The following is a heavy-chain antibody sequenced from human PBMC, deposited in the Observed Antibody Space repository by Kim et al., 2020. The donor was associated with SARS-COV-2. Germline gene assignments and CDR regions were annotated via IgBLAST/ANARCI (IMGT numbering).Heavy chain of an antibody. CDR1: GGSISSYY. D-gene: IGHD5-18*01. J-gene: IGHJ5*02. V-gene: IGHV4-59*01. CDR3: ASAVDTAMGIDP. Sequence: SETLSLTCTVSGGSISSYYWSWIRQPPGKGLEWIGYIYYSGSTNYNPSLKSRVTISVDTSKNQFSLKLSSVTAADTAVYYCASAVDTAMGIDPWGQGTLVTVSS. CDR2: IYYSGST.